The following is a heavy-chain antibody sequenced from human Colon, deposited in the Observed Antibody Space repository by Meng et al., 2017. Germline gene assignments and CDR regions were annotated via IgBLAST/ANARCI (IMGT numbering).Heavy chain of an antibody. Sequence: QVLLQGSGPGLLRPSATLSLNCPVSGASVSSGNHYWSWLRQAAWKGLEYFAYVDYSGSTHYNPSLKSRVTMSVDTSKKQLSLKLSAVTAEDTVLYYCAGGPWEFDYWGQGTLVTVSS. J-gene: IGHJ4*02. CDR2: VDYSGST. D-gene: IGHD1-26*01. CDR1: GASVSSGNHY. CDR3: AGGPWEFDY. V-gene: IGHV4-61*01.